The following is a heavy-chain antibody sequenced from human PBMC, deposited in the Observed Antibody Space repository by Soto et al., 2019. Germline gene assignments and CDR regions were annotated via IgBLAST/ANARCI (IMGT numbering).Heavy chain of an antibody. D-gene: IGHD3-22*01. CDR3: ARDYYDYKEGYYFDY. CDR2: IKQDGSEK. J-gene: IGHJ4*02. CDR1: GFTFSSYW. V-gene: IGHV3-7*03. Sequence: GGSLRLSCAASGFTFSSYWMSWVRQAPGKGLEWVANIKQDGSEKYYVDSVKGRFTISRDNAKNSLYLQMNSLRAEDTAVYYCARDYYDYKEGYYFDYWGQGTLVTVSS.